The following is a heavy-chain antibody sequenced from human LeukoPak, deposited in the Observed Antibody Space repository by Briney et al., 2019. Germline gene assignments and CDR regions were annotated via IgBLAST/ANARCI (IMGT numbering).Heavy chain of an antibody. Sequence: ASVTVSCKTSAYSFTGYFFHWIRQAPGQGLEWMGVINTSGGSTSYAQKFQGRVTMTRDTSTRTVYMELSSLRSEDTAVYYCARGTGIAAAVTSLFQYWGQGTLVTVSS. CDR2: INTSGGST. J-gene: IGHJ1*01. CDR1: AYSFTGYF. D-gene: IGHD6-13*01. CDR3: ARGTGIAAAVTSLFQY. V-gene: IGHV1-46*01.